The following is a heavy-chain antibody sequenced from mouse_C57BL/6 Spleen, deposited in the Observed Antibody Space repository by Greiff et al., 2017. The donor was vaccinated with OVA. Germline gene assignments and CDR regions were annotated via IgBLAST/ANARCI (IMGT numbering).Heavy chain of an antibody. CDR3: ARALSNYNAMDY. V-gene: IGHV5-4*03. Sequence: EVKLMESGGGLVKPGGSLKLSCAASGFTFSSYAMSWVRQTPEKRLEWVATISDGGSYTYYPDNVKGRFTISRDNAKNNLYLQMSHLKSEDTAMYYCARALSNYNAMDYWGQGTSVTVSS. J-gene: IGHJ4*01. D-gene: IGHD2-5*01. CDR1: GFTFSSYA. CDR2: ISDGGSYT.